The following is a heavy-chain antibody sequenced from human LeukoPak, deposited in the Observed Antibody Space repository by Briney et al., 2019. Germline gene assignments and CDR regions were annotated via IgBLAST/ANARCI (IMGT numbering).Heavy chain of an antibody. Sequence: PGGSLRLSCAASGFSFSSYRMNWVRQAPGKGLEWVSSVSNSGDYIHYADSVNGRFTISRDNSKNSLYLQMNSLRAEDTAVYYCARALIGYYFDYWGQGTLVTVSS. D-gene: IGHD2-8*01. CDR3: ARALIGYYFDY. CDR2: VSNSGDYI. CDR1: GFSFSSYR. J-gene: IGHJ4*02. V-gene: IGHV3-21*06.